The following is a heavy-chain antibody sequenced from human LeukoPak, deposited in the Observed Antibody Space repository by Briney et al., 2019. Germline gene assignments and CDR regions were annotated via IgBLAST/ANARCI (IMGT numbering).Heavy chain of an antibody. Sequence: PGGSLRLSCAASGYTFSSYWTSWVRQAPGKGLKWVANIKQDGSEKYYVDSVKGRFTISRDNAKNSLYLQMNSLRAEDTAVYYCARRWRSPRYGDYGWYFDLWGRGTLVTVSS. J-gene: IGHJ2*01. V-gene: IGHV3-7*01. CDR2: IKQDGSEK. CDR1: GYTFSSYW. D-gene: IGHD4-17*01. CDR3: ARRWRSPRYGDYGWYFDL.